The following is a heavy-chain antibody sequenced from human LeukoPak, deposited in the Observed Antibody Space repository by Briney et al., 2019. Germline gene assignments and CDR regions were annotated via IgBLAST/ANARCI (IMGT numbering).Heavy chain of an antibody. V-gene: IGHV1-3*01. D-gene: IGHD5-18*01. J-gene: IGHJ6*02. CDR3: ARDLCSYGYSYGCYYYGMDV. CDR1: GYTFTSYA. Sequence: GASVKVSCKASGYTFTSYAMNWVRQAPGQRLEWMGWINAGNGNTKYSQKFQGRVTITRDTSASTAYMELSSLRSEDTAVYYCARDLCSYGYSYGCYYYGMDVWGQGTTVTVSS. CDR2: INAGNGNT.